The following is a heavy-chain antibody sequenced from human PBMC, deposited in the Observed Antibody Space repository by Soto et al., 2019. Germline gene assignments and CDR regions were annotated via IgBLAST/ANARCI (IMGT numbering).Heavy chain of an antibody. D-gene: IGHD2-8*02. CDR1: GFAFSSYA. CDR2: LSFVVSNK. CDR3: AREERITGGLDI. Sequence: GGSLRLSCVASGFAFSSYAMYWVRQAPGKGLECVALLSFVVSNKYYADSVKGRFTISRDNSKNTLYLQMNSLRVEDTGVYYCAREERITGGLDIWGQGTMVTVSS. J-gene: IGHJ3*02. V-gene: IGHV3-30-3*01.